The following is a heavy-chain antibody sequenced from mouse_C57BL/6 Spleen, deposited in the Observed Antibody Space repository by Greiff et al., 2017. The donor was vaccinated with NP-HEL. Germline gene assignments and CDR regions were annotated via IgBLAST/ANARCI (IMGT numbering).Heavy chain of an antibody. V-gene: IGHV5-17*01. CDR2: ISSGSSTI. J-gene: IGHJ1*03. Sequence: EVKLMESGGGLVKPGGSLKLSCAASGFTFSDYGMHWVRQAPEKGLEWVAYISSGSSTIYYADTVKGRFTISRDNAKNTLFLQMTSLRSEDTAMYYCARPPTVAHWYFDVWGTGTTVTGSS. D-gene: IGHD1-1*01. CDR3: ARPPTVAHWYFDV. CDR1: GFTFSDYG.